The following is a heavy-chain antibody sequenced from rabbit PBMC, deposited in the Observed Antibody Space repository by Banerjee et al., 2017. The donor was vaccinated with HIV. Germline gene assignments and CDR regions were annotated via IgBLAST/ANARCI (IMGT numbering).Heavy chain of an antibody. V-gene: IGHV1S47*01. D-gene: IGHD7-1*01. CDR1: GFDFSNYG. J-gene: IGHJ4*01. CDR3: ARDLVYAGYGYNL. Sequence: QEQLVESGGGLVQPGGSLKLSCKGSGFDFSNYGMSWVRQAPGKGLEWIGYIDGVFGTTYYASWVNGRFTISGHDAQNTLYLQLNSLTAADTATYFCARDLVYAGYGYNLWGPGTLVTVS. CDR2: IDGVFGTT.